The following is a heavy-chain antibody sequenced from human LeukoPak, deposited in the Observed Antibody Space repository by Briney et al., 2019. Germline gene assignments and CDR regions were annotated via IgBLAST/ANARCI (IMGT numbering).Heavy chain of an antibody. V-gene: IGHV1-8*01. CDR1: GYTFTSYD. J-gene: IGHJ4*02. Sequence: GASVKVSCKASGYTFTSYDINWVRQATGQGLEWMGWMNPNSGNTGYAQKFQGRVTMTRNTSISTAYMELSSLRSEDTAVYYCARLPYYVAVFDYWGQGTLVTVSS. CDR2: MNPNSGNT. D-gene: IGHD3-10*02. CDR3: ARLPYYVAVFDY.